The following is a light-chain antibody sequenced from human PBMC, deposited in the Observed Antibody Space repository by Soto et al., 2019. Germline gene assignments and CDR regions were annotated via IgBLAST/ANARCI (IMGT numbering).Light chain of an antibody. CDR1: QSVRSTY. J-gene: IGKJ5*01. Sequence: EIVLTQSPGTLSLSPGERATLSCRASQSVRSTYLAWYQQKPGQAPRLLIHGASSRATGIPDRFSGSGSRTDFTLTISRLEPEDFAVYYCQYYSSSLSITFGQGTRLDIK. V-gene: IGKV3-20*01. CDR3: QYYSSSLSIT. CDR2: GAS.